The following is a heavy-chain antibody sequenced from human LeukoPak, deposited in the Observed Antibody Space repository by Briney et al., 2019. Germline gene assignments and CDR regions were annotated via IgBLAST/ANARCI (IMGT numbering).Heavy chain of an antibody. V-gene: IGHV4-59*01. CDR1: GGSISSYY. CDR2: IYYSGST. J-gene: IGHJ5*02. CDR3: AREESSRGFDP. Sequence: PSETLSLTCTVSGGSISSYYWSWIRQPPGKGLEWIGYIYYSGSTNYNPSLKSRVTISVDTSKNQSSLKLSSVTAADTAVYYCAREESSRGFDPWGQGTLVTVSS. D-gene: IGHD6-13*01.